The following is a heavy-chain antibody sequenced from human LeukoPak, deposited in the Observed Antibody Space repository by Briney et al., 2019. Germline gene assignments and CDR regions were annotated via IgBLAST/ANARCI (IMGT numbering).Heavy chain of an antibody. CDR3: ARALVLYFDY. V-gene: IGHV4-59*01. CDR2: IYYSGST. D-gene: IGHD2-2*02. Sequence: SETLSLTCTVSGGSISSYYWSWIRQPPGKGLEWIGYIYYSGSTNYNPSLKSRVTISVDTSKHQFSLKLNSVTAADTAVYYCARALVLYFDYWGQGTLVTVSS. J-gene: IGHJ4*02. CDR1: GGSISSYY.